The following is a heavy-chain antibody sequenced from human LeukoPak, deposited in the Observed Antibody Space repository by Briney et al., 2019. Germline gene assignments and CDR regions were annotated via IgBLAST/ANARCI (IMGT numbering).Heavy chain of an antibody. V-gene: IGHV3-7*01. CDR1: GFTFSSHS. D-gene: IGHD3-10*01. CDR3: ARAFYGSEDY. Sequence: QPGGSLRLSCAASGFTFSSHSMSWVRQAPGKGLEWVANIKQDGSEKHYVDSVKGRFTISSDDAKNSLYLQMNSLRAEDTAVYYCARAFYGSEDYWGQGTLVTVSS. CDR2: IKQDGSEK. J-gene: IGHJ4*02.